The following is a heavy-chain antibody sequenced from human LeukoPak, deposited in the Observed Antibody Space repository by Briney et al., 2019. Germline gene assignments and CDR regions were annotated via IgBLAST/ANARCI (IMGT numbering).Heavy chain of an antibody. CDR2: IYSSGST. CDR1: GGSISSYY. CDR3: VRGVYYDLLTGYYPGRFDY. Sequence: PSETLSLTCTVSGGSISSYYWSWIRQPAGKGLEWIGRIYSSGSTNYNPSLKSRVTMSVDTPKNQFSLKLSPVTAADTAVYYCVRGVYYDLLTGYYPGRFDYWGQGSLVTVSS. J-gene: IGHJ4*02. V-gene: IGHV4-4*07. D-gene: IGHD3-9*01.